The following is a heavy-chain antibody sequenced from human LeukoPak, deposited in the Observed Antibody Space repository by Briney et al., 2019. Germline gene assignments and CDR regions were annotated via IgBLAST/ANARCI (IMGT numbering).Heavy chain of an antibody. CDR3: ARGGAFCSITTCHEFDH. CDR1: GYTFTGSY. J-gene: IGHJ4*02. D-gene: IGHD2-2*01. V-gene: IGHV1-2*02. Sequence: APVNVSCKTSGYTFTGSYLHWVRQVPGQGLEWMGWTNPSTGGTKSAQQFEGRVTMTRDTSNTTGYLELRSLRLDDTATYYCARGGAFCSITTCHEFDHWGQGTLVIVSS. CDR2: TNPSTGGT.